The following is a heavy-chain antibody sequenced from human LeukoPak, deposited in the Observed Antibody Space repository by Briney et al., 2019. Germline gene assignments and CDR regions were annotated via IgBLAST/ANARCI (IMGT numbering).Heavy chain of an antibody. V-gene: IGHV3-74*01. CDR3: AKDGQQLVDAKQLKHNWFDP. CDR2: INSDGINI. CDR1: GFTFSNYW. D-gene: IGHD6-13*01. J-gene: IGHJ5*02. Sequence: GGSLRLSCAASGFTFSNYWMHWVRQAPGKGLVWVSRINSDGINISYADSVKGRFTISRDNSKNTLYLQMNSLRAEDTAVYYCAKDGQQLVDAKQLKHNWFDPWGQGTLVTVSS.